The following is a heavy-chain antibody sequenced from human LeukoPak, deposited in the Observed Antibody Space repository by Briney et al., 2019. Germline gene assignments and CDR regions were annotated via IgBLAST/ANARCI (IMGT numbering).Heavy chain of an antibody. CDR2: IYSGGST. J-gene: IGHJ4*02. D-gene: IGHD3-16*01. CDR1: GFTFSNYY. Sequence: GGSLRLSCVASGFTFSNYYMSWVRQAPGKGLEWVSVIYSGGSTYYADSVKGRFTISRDNSKNTLYLQMNSLRAEDTAVYYCARERLRDLDDQFDYWGQGTLVTVSS. CDR3: ARERLRDLDDQFDY. V-gene: IGHV3-53*05.